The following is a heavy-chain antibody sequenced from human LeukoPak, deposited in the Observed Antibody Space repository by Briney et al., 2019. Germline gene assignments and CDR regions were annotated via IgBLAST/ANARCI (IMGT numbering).Heavy chain of an antibody. Sequence: GGSLRLSCAGSEFTFSNYWMSWVRQAPGKGLEWVANIKEDGSRKNYVDSVKGRFTISRDNAKNLLYLQMNSLRVEDTAVYYCARVLVVVTGYYMDVWGKGTTVTVSS. J-gene: IGHJ6*03. CDR3: ARVLVVVTGYYMDV. CDR2: IKEDGSRK. D-gene: IGHD3-22*01. CDR1: EFTFSNYW. V-gene: IGHV3-7*01.